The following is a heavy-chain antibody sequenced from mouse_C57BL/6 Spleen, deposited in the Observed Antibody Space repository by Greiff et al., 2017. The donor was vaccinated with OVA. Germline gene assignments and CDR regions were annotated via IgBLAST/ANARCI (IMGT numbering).Heavy chain of an antibody. CDR3: TRRDYDQAWFAY. V-gene: IGHV1-15*01. D-gene: IGHD2-4*01. J-gene: IGHJ3*01. CDR2: IDPETGGT. Sequence: VQLQQSGAELVRPGASVTLSCKASGYTFTDYEMHWVKQTPVHGLEWIGAIDPETGGTAYNQKFKGKAILTADKSSSTAYMELRSLTSEDSAVYYCTRRDYDQAWFAYWGQGTLVTVSA. CDR1: GYTFTDYE.